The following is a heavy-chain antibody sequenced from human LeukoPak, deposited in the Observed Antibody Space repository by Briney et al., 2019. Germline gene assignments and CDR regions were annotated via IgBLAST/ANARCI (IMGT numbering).Heavy chain of an antibody. J-gene: IGHJ4*02. CDR3: ARGTLYSGWSYYFDY. V-gene: IGHV4-39*07. CDR2: VYYSGTT. D-gene: IGHD6-19*01. CDR1: GGSISLSYYY. Sequence: SETPSLTCIVSGGSISLSYYYWGWIRQPPGKALEWIGSVYYSGTTSYNPSLKSRVTISVYMSKNHFSLRLSSVTAADTAMYYCARGTLYSGWSYYFDYWGQGSQVTVSS.